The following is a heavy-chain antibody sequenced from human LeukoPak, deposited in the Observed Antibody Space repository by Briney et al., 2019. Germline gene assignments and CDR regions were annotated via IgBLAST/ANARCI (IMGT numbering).Heavy chain of an antibody. CDR1: GFTFSNAW. D-gene: IGHD3-22*01. Sequence: GGSLRLSCAASGFTFSNAWMSWVRQAPGKGLEWVGRIKSKTDGGTTDYAAPVKGRFTISRDDSKNTPYLQMNSLKTEDTAVYYCTTVNPDSSGYYRRYYYYGMDVWGQGTTVTVSS. J-gene: IGHJ6*02. CDR2: IKSKTDGGTT. V-gene: IGHV3-15*01. CDR3: TTVNPDSSGYYRRYYYYGMDV.